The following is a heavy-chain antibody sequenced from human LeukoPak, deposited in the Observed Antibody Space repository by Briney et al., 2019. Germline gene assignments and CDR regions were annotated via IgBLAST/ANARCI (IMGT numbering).Heavy chain of an antibody. D-gene: IGHD3-16*01. Sequence: ASVKVSCKASGYTFTSYYMHWVRQAAGQGLEWMGVINPSGDSTTYAQNFQGRVTMTRDTSTSTVYMELRSQRSEDTAIYYCAKLATSDTGETYWGQGTLVTVSS. CDR2: INPSGDST. CDR1: GYTFTSYY. J-gene: IGHJ4*02. V-gene: IGHV1-46*01. CDR3: AKLATSDTGETY.